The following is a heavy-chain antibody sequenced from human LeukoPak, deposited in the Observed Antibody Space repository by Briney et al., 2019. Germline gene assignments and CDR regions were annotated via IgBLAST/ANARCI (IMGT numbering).Heavy chain of an antibody. Sequence: GGSLRLSCAASGFTFSSYEMNWVRQAPGKGLEWVSYISSSGSTIYYADSVKGRFTISRDNAKNSLYLQMNSLRAEDTAVYHCARILSMNSYWGQGTLVAVSS. CDR3: ARILSMNSY. J-gene: IGHJ4*02. CDR2: ISSSGSTI. V-gene: IGHV3-48*03. D-gene: IGHD3-9*01. CDR1: GFTFSSYE.